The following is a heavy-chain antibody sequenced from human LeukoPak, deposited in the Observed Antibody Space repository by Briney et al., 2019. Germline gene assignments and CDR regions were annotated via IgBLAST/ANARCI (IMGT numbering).Heavy chain of an antibody. CDR1: GYTFTSYY. CDR3: AKDNTGIGPFDY. Sequence: ASVKVSCKASGYTFTSYYMHWVRQAPGQGLGWMGVIDPGGGSTSFAQKFQGRVTMTRDTSTSTVHMELSSLRSEDTAVYYCAKDNTGIGPFDYWGQGTLVTVSS. CDR2: IDPGGGST. J-gene: IGHJ4*02. V-gene: IGHV1-46*01. D-gene: IGHD3/OR15-3a*01.